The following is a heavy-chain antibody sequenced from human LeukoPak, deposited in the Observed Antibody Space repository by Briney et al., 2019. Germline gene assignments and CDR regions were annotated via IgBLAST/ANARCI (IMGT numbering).Heavy chain of an antibody. D-gene: IGHD3-22*01. J-gene: IGHJ4*02. CDR1: GGSISSSSYY. Sequence: PSETLSLTCTVSGGSISSSSYYRGWIRQPPGKGLEWIGSIYYSGSTYYNPSLKSRVTISVDTSKNQFSLKLSPVTAADTAVYYCARQSAYYYDSSGYGYWGQGTLVTVSS. CDR2: IYYSGST. V-gene: IGHV4-39*01. CDR3: ARQSAYYYDSSGYGY.